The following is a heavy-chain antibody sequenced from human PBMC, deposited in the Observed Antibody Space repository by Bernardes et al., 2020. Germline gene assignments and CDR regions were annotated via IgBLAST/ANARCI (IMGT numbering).Heavy chain of an antibody. CDR2: IYSGGST. J-gene: IGHJ4*02. V-gene: IGHV3-53*01. CDR1: GFTVSSNY. Sequence: GRSLRLSCAASGFTVSSNYMSWVRQAPGKGLEWVSVIYSGGSTYYADSVKGRFTISRDNSKNTLYLQMNSLRAEDTAVYYCARSLKTTVTIPNYYFDYWGQGTLVTVSS. D-gene: IGHD4-17*01. CDR3: ARSLKTTVTIPNYYFDY.